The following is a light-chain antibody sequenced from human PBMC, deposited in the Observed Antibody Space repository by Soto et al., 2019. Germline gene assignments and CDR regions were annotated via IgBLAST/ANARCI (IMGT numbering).Light chain of an antibody. CDR2: SNN. J-gene: IGLJ3*02. V-gene: IGLV1-44*01. CDR3: AAWDDSLNGVV. CDR1: TSNIGRNT. Sequence: QPVLTQPPSASETPGQRVTISCSGRTSNIGRNTVNWYQQLPGTAPKLLIHSNNQRPSGVPDRFSGSKSGTSASLAISGLQSEDEADYYCAAWDDSLNGVVFGGGTKLTVL.